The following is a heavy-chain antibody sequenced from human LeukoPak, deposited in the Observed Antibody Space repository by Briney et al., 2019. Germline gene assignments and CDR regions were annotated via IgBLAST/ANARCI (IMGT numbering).Heavy chain of an antibody. V-gene: IGHV1-8*03. CDR1: GYTFTSYD. D-gene: IGHD7-27*01. J-gene: IGHJ4*02. Sequence: ASVKVSCKASGYTFTSYDINWVRQATGQGLEWMGWMNPNSGNTGYAQKFQGRVTITRNTSISTAYMELSSLRSEDTAVYYCARGHWGSLYFDYWGQGTLVTVSS. CDR3: ARGHWGSLYFDY. CDR2: MNPNSGNT.